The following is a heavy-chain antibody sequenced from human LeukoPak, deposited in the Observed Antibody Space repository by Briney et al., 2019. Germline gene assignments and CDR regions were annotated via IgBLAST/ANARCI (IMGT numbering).Heavy chain of an antibody. CDR1: GFSLSTRGVG. CDR3: ALFGYCSGGSCYRY. Sequence: SGPTLVNPTQTLTLTCTFSGFSLSTRGVGVGWIRQPPGQAPEWLALIYWDDDKRYSPSLKSRLTITKDTPKNQVVLTMTNMDPVDTATYYCALFGYCSGGSCYRYWGQGTLVTVSS. J-gene: IGHJ4*02. CDR2: IYWDDDK. V-gene: IGHV2-5*02. D-gene: IGHD2-15*01.